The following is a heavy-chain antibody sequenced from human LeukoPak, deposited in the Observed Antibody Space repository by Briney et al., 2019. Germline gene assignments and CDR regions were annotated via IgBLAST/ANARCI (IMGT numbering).Heavy chain of an antibody. Sequence: PGGSLRLSCAASGFTFSSYWMTWVRQAPGKGLEWVANIKHNGDELNYVDSVEDRFTISRDNAKNSLYLHMTSLRAENTAVYYCARELRTFDSWGQGTLVTVSS. CDR1: GFTFSSYW. CDR3: ARELRTFDS. D-gene: IGHD3-16*01. CDR2: IKHNGDEL. J-gene: IGHJ4*02. V-gene: IGHV3-7*01.